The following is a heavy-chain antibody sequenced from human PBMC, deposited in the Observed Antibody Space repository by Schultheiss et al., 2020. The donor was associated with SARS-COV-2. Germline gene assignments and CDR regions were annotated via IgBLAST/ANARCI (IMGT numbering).Heavy chain of an antibody. CDR3: ARGLALTGTYYYYGMDV. J-gene: IGHJ6*02. Sequence: GGSLRLSCAASGFTFDDYAMHWVRQAPGKGLEWVSGISWNSGSIGYADSVKGRFTISRDNAKNSLYLQMNSLRAEDTAVYYCARGLALTGTYYYYGMDVWGQGTTVTVSS. CDR2: ISWNSGSI. CDR1: GFTFDDYA. V-gene: IGHV3-9*01. D-gene: IGHD1-7*01.